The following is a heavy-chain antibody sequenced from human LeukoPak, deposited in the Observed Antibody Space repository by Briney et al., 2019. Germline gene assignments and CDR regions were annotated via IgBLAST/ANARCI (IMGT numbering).Heavy chain of an antibody. CDR1: GYSFTTSA. Sequence: ASVKVSCKASGYSFTTSAMHWVRQAPGQRLQWMGWINVGTGYTKYSQDFQGRVTFTTDTSASTAYMEMSSLRSDDMAVYFCARAGRYRSNWYQFDYWGQGTLVTVS. J-gene: IGHJ4*02. D-gene: IGHD6-13*01. V-gene: IGHV1-3*03. CDR3: ARAGRYRSNWYQFDY. CDR2: INVGTGYT.